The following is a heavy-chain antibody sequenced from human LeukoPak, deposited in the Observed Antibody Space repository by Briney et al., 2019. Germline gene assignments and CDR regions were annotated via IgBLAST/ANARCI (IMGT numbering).Heavy chain of an antibody. D-gene: IGHD5-24*01. CDR3: ARDPREYYYYMDV. CDR1: GYTFTSYY. J-gene: IGHJ6*03. CDR2: INPSGGST. Sequence: GASVKVSCKASGYTFTSYYMHWVRQAPGQGLEWMGIINPSGGSTSCAQKFQGRVTMTRDTSTSTVYMELSSLRSEDTAVYYCARDPREYYYYMDVWGKGTTVTVSS. V-gene: IGHV1-46*01.